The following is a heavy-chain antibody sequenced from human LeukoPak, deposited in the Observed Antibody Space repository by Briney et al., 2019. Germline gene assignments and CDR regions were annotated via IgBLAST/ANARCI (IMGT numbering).Heavy chain of an antibody. CDR3: ARGVAADFYDNYGLSGGLDY. D-gene: IGHD3-22*01. V-gene: IGHV4-34*01. J-gene: IGHJ4*02. CDR1: GGSFSGYY. CDR2: INHSGST. Sequence: SETLSLTCAVYGGSFSGYYWSWIRQPPGKGLEWIGEINHSGSTNYNPSLKSRVTISVDTSKNQFSLHLNSVTPEDTAVYYCARGVAADFYDNYGLSGGLDYWGQGTLVTVSS.